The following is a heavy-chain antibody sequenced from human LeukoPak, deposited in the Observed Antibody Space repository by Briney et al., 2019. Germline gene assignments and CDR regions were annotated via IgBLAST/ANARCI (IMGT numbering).Heavy chain of an antibody. J-gene: IGHJ4*02. CDR2: ISGSGGST. CDR3: AKDLPPGIAAAGALDY. V-gene: IGHV3-23*01. Sequence: GGSLRLSCAASGFTFSSYAMSWVRQAPGKGLEWVSAISGSGGSTYYADSVKGRFTISRDNSKNTLYLQMNSLRAEDTAVYYCAKDLPPGIAAAGALDYWGQGTLVTVSS. D-gene: IGHD6-13*01. CDR1: GFTFSSYA.